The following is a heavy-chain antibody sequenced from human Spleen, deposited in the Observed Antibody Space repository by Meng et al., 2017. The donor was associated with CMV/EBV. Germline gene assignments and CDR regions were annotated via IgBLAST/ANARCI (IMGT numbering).Heavy chain of an antibody. Sequence: TFSSDAISWVRQAPGQGLEWVGRIIPIFGTANYAQEFQGRVTITTDESTSTAYMELSSLRSEDTAVYYCARIAGGPYYDFWSGRWFDPWGQGTLVTVSS. D-gene: IGHD3-3*01. CDR3: ARIAGGPYYDFWSGRWFDP. V-gene: IGHV1-69*05. J-gene: IGHJ5*02. CDR1: TFSSDA. CDR2: IIPIFGTA.